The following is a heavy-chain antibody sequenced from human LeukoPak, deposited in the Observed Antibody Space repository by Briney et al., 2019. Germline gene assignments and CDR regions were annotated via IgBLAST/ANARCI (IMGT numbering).Heavy chain of an antibody. CDR3: AKDREWSGSSCYSDY. V-gene: IGHV3-23*01. Sequence: PGGSLRHSCAASGFTFSSYAVSWVRQAPGKGLEWVSAISGSGGSTYYADSVKSRFTISRDNYKNTLYLQMNSLRAEDTAVYYCAKDREWSGSSCYSDYWGQGTLVTVSS. D-gene: IGHD2-15*01. CDR2: ISGSGGST. J-gene: IGHJ4*02. CDR1: GFTFSSYA.